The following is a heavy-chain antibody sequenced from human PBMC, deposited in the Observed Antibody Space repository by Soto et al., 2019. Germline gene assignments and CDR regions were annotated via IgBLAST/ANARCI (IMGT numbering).Heavy chain of an antibody. CDR2: IIPIFGTA. D-gene: IGHD3-10*01. Sequence: QVQLVQSGAEVKKPGSSVKVSCKASGGTFSSYAISWVRQAPGQGLEWMGGIIPIFGTANYAQKFQGRVTITADESTSTAYMELRSLRSEDTAVYYCARDGYGFGRTANWFDPWGQGTLVTVSS. V-gene: IGHV1-69*01. CDR3: ARDGYGFGRTANWFDP. J-gene: IGHJ5*02. CDR1: GGTFSSYA.